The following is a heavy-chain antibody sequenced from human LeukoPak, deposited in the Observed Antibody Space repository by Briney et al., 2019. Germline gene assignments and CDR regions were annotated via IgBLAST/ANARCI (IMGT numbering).Heavy chain of an antibody. Sequence: PSETLSLTCAVYGGSFSGYYWSWIRQAPGKGLEWIGEINHSGSTNYNPSLKSRVTISVDTSKNQFSLKLSSVTAADTAVNYCARMMGYYYDSSGYYYSSGYWGQGTLVTVSS. CDR2: INHSGST. CDR1: GGSFSGYY. V-gene: IGHV4-34*01. D-gene: IGHD3-22*01. CDR3: ARMMGYYYDSSGYYYSSGY. J-gene: IGHJ4*02.